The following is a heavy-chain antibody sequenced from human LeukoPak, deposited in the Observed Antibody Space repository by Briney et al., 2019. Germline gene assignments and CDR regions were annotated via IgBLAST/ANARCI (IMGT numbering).Heavy chain of an antibody. J-gene: IGHJ4*02. V-gene: IGHV3-23*01. CDR3: AKADYGDFGPH. CDR1: GFTCSSYA. D-gene: IGHD4-17*01. Sequence: GGSLRLSCAASGFTCSSYAMSWVRQAPGKGLEWVSAISGSGGSTYYADSVKGRFTIPRDNSKNTLYLQMNSLRAEDTAVYYCAKADYGDFGPHWGQGTLVTVSS. CDR2: ISGSGGST.